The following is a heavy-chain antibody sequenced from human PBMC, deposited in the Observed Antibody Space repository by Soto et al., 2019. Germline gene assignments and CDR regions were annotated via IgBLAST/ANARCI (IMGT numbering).Heavy chain of an antibody. CDR1: GFTFSSYG. J-gene: IGHJ4*02. CDR3: ARDRKRLEGFGVEGFDY. D-gene: IGHD3-10*01. Sequence: GGSLRLSCAASGFTFSSYGMHWVRQAPGKGLEWVAVIWYDGSNKYYADSVKGRFTISRDNSKNTLYLQMNSLRDEDTAVYYCARDRKRLEGFGVEGFDYWGQGTLVTVSS. CDR2: IWYDGSNK. V-gene: IGHV3-33*01.